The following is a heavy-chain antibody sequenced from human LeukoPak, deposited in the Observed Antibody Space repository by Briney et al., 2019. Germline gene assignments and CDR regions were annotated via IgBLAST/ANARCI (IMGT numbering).Heavy chain of an antibody. CDR1: GGSISSYY. D-gene: IGHD3-3*01. CDR3: ARQAYDFWSGYSRPHFDY. J-gene: IGHJ4*02. Sequence: PSETLSLTCTVSGGSISSYYWSWIRQPAGKGLEWIGRIYTSGSTNYNPSLKSRVTMSVDTSKNQFSLKLSSVTAADTAVYYCARQAYDFWSGYSRPHFDYWGQGTLVTVSS. CDR2: IYTSGST. V-gene: IGHV4-4*07.